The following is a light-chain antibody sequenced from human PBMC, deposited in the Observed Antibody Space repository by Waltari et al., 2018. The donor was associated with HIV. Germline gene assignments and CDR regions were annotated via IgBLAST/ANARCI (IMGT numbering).Light chain of an antibody. CDR2: SNY. CDR3: AAWDDSLNGVV. CDR1: SSNIGTNT. J-gene: IGLJ2*01. Sequence: QSVLTQPPSASGTPGQRVTISCSGSSSNIGTNTVNWYQQLPGTAPKLLIYSNYQRPSGVPDRFSGSKSGTSASLAISGLQSGDEADYYCAAWDDSLNGVVFGGGTKLTVL. V-gene: IGLV1-44*01.